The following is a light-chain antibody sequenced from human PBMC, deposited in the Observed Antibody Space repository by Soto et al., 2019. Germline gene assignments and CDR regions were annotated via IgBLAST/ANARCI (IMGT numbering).Light chain of an antibody. CDR2: SVS. CDR3: MQGTHWPYT. Sequence: DVVMTQSPLSLPVTLGQPASISCRSSQSLVYSDGNTYLNWFQQRPGQSPMRLIYSVSIRDSGVTDRFTGSGSGTDFTLKISRVDAEDVGVYYCMQGTHWPYTCGQGTKLEIK. CDR1: QSLVYSDGNTY. J-gene: IGKJ2*01. V-gene: IGKV2-30*01.